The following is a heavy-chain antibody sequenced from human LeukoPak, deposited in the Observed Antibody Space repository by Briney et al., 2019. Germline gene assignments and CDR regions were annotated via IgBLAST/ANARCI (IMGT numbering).Heavy chain of an antibody. CDR3: ARGKYYDFWSGYYGYYMDV. CDR1: GYTFTSYD. D-gene: IGHD3-3*01. J-gene: IGHJ6*03. V-gene: IGHV1-8*03. Sequence: ASVNVSCKASGYTFTSYDINWVRQATGQGLEWMGWMNPNSGNTGYAQKFQGRVTITRNTSISTAYMELSSLRSEDTAVYYCARGKYYDFWSGYYGYYMDVWGKGTTVTVSS. CDR2: MNPNSGNT.